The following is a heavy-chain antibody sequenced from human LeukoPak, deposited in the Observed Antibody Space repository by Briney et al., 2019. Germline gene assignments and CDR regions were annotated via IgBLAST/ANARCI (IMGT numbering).Heavy chain of an antibody. D-gene: IGHD3-22*01. J-gene: IGHJ4*02. CDR3: AKDSRYYYDGLDY. CDR2: ISGSGGSI. Sequence: GGSLRLSCAASGFTFSSYAMTWVRQPPGKGLEWVSAISGSGGSIFYADSVKGRFTVSRDNSRSTLYLQMNSLRAEDTAVYYCAKDSRYYYDGLDYWGQGTLVTVSS. V-gene: IGHV3-23*01. CDR1: GFTFSSYA.